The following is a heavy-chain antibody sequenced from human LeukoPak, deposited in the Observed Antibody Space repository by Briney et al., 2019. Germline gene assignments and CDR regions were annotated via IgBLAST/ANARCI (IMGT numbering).Heavy chain of an antibody. J-gene: IGHJ5*02. CDR2: IYYSGST. CDR3: ARTGSGSYEDNWFDP. V-gene: IGHV4-39*07. Sequence: KPSETLSLTCSVSGGSISSSSYYWGWIRQPPGKGLEWIGSIYYSGSTYYNPSLKSRVTISVNTSKNQFSLKLSSVTAADTAVYYCARTGSGSYEDNWFDPWGQGTLVTVSS. D-gene: IGHD1-26*01. CDR1: GGSISSSSYY.